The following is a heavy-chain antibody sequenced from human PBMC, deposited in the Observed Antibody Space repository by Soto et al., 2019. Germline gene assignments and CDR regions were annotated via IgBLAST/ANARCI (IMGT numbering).Heavy chain of an antibody. CDR2: ISYDGRKE. D-gene: IGHD2-2*01. CDR1: GFTFRSYG. J-gene: IGHJ6*02. Sequence: GGSLRLSCAASGFTFRSYGMHWVRQAPGKGLEWVAVISYDGRKEYYEDSLKGRFTISRDNSRNTLYLQMSSLRADDTAVYYCARDHIFTSTGMDVWGQGTTVTVSS. CDR3: ARDHIFTSTGMDV. V-gene: IGHV3-30*03.